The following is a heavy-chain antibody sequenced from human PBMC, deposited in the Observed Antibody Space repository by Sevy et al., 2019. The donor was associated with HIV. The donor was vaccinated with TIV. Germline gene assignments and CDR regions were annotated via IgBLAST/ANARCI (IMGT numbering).Heavy chain of an antibody. J-gene: IGHJ6*02. CDR3: ASVRVGYCSSTSCRSYYYYGMDV. CDR1: GYTFTGYY. Sequence: ASVKVSCKASGYTFTGYYMHWVRQAPGQGLEWMGWINPNSGGTNYAQKFQGRVTMTRDTSSSTAYMELSRLRSDDTAGYDCASVRVGYCSSTSCRSYYYYGMDVWGQGTTVTVSS. CDR2: INPNSGGT. D-gene: IGHD2-2*03. V-gene: IGHV1-2*02.